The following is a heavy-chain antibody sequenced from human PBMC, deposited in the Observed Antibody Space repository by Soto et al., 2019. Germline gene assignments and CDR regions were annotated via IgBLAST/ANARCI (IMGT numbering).Heavy chain of an antibody. CDR1: GGSISSGDYY. V-gene: IGHV4-30-4*01. J-gene: IGHJ5*02. CDR3: ARGPLYYDFWSGYYTNNWFDP. Sequence: PSETLSLTCTVSGGSISSGDYYWSWIRQPPGKGLEWIGYIYYSGSTYYNPSLKSRVTISVDTSKNQISLKLSSVTAADTAVYYCARGPLYYDFWSGYYTNNWFDPWGQGTLVTVSS. CDR2: IYYSGST. D-gene: IGHD3-3*01.